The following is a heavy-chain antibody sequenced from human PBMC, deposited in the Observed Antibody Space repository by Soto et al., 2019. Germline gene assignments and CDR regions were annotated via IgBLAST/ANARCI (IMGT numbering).Heavy chain of an antibody. J-gene: IGHJ4*02. V-gene: IGHV4-39*01. CDR1: GGSISSSSYY. CDR2: IYYSGST. D-gene: IGHD3-9*01. Sequence: PSETLSLTCTVSGGSISSSSYYWGWIRQPPGKGLEWIGSIYYSGSTYYNPSLKSRVTISIDTSKNQFSLKLSSVTAADTAVYYCASPHYDILTGYYTELVFDYWGQGTLVTVSS. CDR3: ASPHYDILTGYYTELVFDY.